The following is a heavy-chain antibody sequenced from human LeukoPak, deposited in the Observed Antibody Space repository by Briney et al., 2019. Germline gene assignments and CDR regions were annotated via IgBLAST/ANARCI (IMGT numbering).Heavy chain of an antibody. CDR2: ISSSSSYI. CDR3: ARGIAVAGTSSY. Sequence: GGSLRLSCAASGLTFSSYSMNWVRQAPGKGLEWVSSISSSSSYIYYADSVKGRFTISRDNAKNSLYLQMNSLRAEDTAVYYCARGIAVAGTSSYWGQGTLVTVSS. CDR1: GLTFSSYS. J-gene: IGHJ4*02. V-gene: IGHV3-21*01. D-gene: IGHD6-19*01.